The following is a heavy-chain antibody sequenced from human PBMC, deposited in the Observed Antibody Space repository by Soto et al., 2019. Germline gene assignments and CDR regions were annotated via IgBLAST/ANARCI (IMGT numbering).Heavy chain of an antibody. V-gene: IGHV5-51*01. CDR1: GYTFTNYW. CDR3: AASIFYYGMDV. J-gene: IGHJ6*02. CDR2: IYPGDSDT. Sequence: ESLKISCKGSGYTFTNYWIGWVRQMPGKGLEWMGIIYPGDSDTKYNPSFQGQVTISADKSITTTYLQRSSLKASDTAIYYCAASIFYYGMDVWGQGTTVTVSS.